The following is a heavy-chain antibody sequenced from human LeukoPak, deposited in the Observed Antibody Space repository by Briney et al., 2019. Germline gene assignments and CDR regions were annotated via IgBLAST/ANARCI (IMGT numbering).Heavy chain of an antibody. V-gene: IGHV4-59*01. CDR2: IYYSGST. CDR3: ARMTTVIDY. J-gene: IGHJ4*02. D-gene: IGHD4-11*01. Sequence: PSETPSLTCTVSGGSISSYYWSWIRQPPGKGLEWIGYIYYSGSTNYNPSLKSRVTISVDTFKNQFSLKLSSVTAADTAVYYCARMTTVIDYWGQGTLVTVSS. CDR1: GGSISSYY.